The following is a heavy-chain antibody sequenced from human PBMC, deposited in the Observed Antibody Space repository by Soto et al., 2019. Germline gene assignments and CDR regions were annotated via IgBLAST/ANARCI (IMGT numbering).Heavy chain of an antibody. Sequence: QLQLQESGSGLVKPSQTLSLTCAVSGGSISSGNSYAWSWIRQPPGKGLEWIGSISHTGRTSYNPSLKGRVTMSVDKSKNQCSLKLSSVTAADMAVYYCARAVAPYLGTWFDPWGQGSLVIVSS. J-gene: IGHJ5*02. V-gene: IGHV4-30-2*01. CDR2: ISHTGRT. CDR3: ARAVAPYLGTWFDP. CDR1: GGSISSGNSYA. D-gene: IGHD3-16*01.